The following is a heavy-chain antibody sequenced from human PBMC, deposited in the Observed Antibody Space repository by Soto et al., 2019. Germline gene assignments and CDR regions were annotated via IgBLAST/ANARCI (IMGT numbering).Heavy chain of an antibody. CDR1: GGSISSSSYY. V-gene: IGHV4-39*01. Sequence: QLQLQESGPGLVKPSETLSLNCTVSGGSISSSSYYWGWIRQPPGKGLEWIGSIYYSGSTYYNPHLKRRVTIAVDTSKNQFSLKLSSVTAADTAVYYCARHLPENYDFGTLNWFDPWGQGTLVTVSS. J-gene: IGHJ5*02. CDR3: ARHLPENYDFGTLNWFDP. D-gene: IGHD3-3*01. CDR2: IYYSGST.